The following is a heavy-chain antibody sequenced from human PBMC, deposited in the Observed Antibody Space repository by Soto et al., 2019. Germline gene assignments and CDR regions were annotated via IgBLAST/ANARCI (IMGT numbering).Heavy chain of an antibody. CDR1: GFSLITIGMC. Sequence: SGPTLGNPTQTLTLTCTFSGFSLITIGMCVSWIRQPPGKALEWLALIDWDDDKYYSTSLKTRLTISKDTSKNQVVLTMTNMDPVDTATYYCARIRRWRYGMDVWGQGTTVTVSS. D-gene: IGHD2-15*01. CDR3: ARIRRWRYGMDV. V-gene: IGHV2-70*01. J-gene: IGHJ6*02. CDR2: IDWDDDK.